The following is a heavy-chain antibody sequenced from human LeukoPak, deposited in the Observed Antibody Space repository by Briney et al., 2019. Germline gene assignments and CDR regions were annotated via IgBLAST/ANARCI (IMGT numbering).Heavy chain of an antibody. D-gene: IGHD5-18*01. V-gene: IGHV1-69*04. Sequence: ASVKVSCKASGGTFSSYAISWVRQAPGQGLEWMGRIIPILGIANYAQKFQGRVTITADKSTSTAYMELSSLRSGDTAVYYCARAPRGYSYGCPDYWGQGTLVTVSS. CDR1: GGTFSSYA. J-gene: IGHJ4*02. CDR2: IIPILGIA. CDR3: ARAPRGYSYGCPDY.